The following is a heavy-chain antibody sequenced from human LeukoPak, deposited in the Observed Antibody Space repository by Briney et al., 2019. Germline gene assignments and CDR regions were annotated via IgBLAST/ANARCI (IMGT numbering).Heavy chain of an antibody. V-gene: IGHV3-30*03. CDR2: ISYDGSNK. J-gene: IGHJ4*02. Sequence: GGSLRLSCAASGFTFSSYGMHWVRQAPGKGLEWVAVISYDGSNKYYADSVKGRFTISRDNSKNTLYLQMNSLRAEDTAVYYCARARTTRGFDYWGQGTLVTVSS. D-gene: IGHD4-17*01. CDR1: GFTFSSYG. CDR3: ARARTTRGFDY.